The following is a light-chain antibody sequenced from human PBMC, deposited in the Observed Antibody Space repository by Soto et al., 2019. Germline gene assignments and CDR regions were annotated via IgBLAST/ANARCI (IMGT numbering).Light chain of an antibody. CDR2: DVS. J-gene: IGLJ1*01. V-gene: IGLV2-14*01. CDR1: SSDVGGYNY. Sequence: QSVLTQPASVSGSPGQSITISCTGTSSDVGGYNYVSWYQQHPGKATKLMIYDVSNRPSGVSNRFSGSKSGNTASLTISGLQAEYEADYYCSSYTSSSTLDPYVFGTGTKVTVL. CDR3: SSYTSSSTLDPYV.